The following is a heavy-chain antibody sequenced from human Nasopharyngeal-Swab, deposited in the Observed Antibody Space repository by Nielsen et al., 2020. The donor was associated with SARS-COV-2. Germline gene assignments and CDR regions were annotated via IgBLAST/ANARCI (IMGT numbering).Heavy chain of an antibody. D-gene: IGHD3-22*01. CDR2: ISSSSSYI. CDR1: GFTFSSYS. Sequence: GESLKISCAASGFTFSSYSMNWVRQAPGKGLEWVSSISSSSSYIYYADSVKGRFTISRDNAKNSLYLQMNSLRAEDTAVYYCASPVYYDSSGYQHYFDYWGQGTLVTVSS. V-gene: IGHV3-21*01. CDR3: ASPVYYDSSGYQHYFDY. J-gene: IGHJ4*02.